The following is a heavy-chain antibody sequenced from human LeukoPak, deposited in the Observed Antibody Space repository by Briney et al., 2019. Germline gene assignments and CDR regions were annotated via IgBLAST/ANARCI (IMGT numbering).Heavy chain of an antibody. D-gene: IGHD5-12*01. J-gene: IGHJ4*02. V-gene: IGHV4-38-2*02. CDR3: ARDQVYSGYDSQDY. CDR2: IYYSGST. Sequence: SETLSLTCTVSGYSISSGYYWGWIRQPPGKGLEWIGSIYYSGSTYYNPSLKSRVTISVDTSKNQFSLKLSSVTAADTAVYYCARDQVYSGYDSQDYWGQGTLVTVSS. CDR1: GYSISSGYY.